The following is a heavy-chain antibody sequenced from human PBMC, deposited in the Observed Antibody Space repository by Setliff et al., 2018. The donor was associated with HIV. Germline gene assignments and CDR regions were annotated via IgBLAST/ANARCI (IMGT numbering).Heavy chain of an antibody. V-gene: IGHV4-39*07. CDR2: ISYSGST. Sequence: SETLSLTCTVSGGSISSNNYYWGWIRQPPGKGLEWIGYISYSGSTQYNPSFKSRVTISADTSKTQFSLKLTSVTAADTAVYFCARGRDSSGLGEFDPWGQGTLVTVSS. CDR1: GGSISSNNYY. J-gene: IGHJ5*02. D-gene: IGHD3-22*01. CDR3: ARGRDSSGLGEFDP.